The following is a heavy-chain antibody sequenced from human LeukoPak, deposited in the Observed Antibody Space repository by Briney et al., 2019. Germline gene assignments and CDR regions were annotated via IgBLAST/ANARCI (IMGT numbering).Heavy chain of an antibody. CDR3: ARGERGDY. CDR1: GFTFSIYE. Sequence: GGSLRLSCATSGFTFSIYEMNWVRQAPGKGLEWVSYISSIGTTIYYADSVKGRFTISRDNAKNLLYLQMNSLRAEDTAVYYCARGERGDYWGQGTLVTVSS. J-gene: IGHJ4*02. CDR2: ISSIGTTI. D-gene: IGHD1-26*01. V-gene: IGHV3-48*03.